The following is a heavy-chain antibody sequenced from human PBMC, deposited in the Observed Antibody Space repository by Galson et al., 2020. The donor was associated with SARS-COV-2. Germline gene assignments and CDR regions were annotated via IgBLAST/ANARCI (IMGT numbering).Heavy chain of an antibody. CDR3: VRTPVGAGIDY. V-gene: IGHV2-70*04. D-gene: IGHD1-26*01. J-gene: IGHJ4*02. Sequence: SGPTLVKPTQTLTLTCTFSGFSLTTKKMRLNWIRQPPGNALEWLARIDWDNDQFYSTSLKTRLTVSKGASRNQVILTMTNMDPVDTATYYCVRTPVGAGIDYWGQGILVTVSS. CDR2: IDWDNDQ. CDR1: GFSLTTKKMR.